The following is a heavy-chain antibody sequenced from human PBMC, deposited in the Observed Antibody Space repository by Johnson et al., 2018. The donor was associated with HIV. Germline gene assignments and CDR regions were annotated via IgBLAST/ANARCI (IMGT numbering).Heavy chain of an antibody. D-gene: IGHD3-16*01. CDR1: GFSFSSYA. Sequence: VQLVESGGGVVQPGRSLRLSCAASGFSFSSYAMHWVRQAPGKGLEWVAVVSYDGSERYYADSVKGRFTISSDSSKNTLYLQMNSLRAEDTAVYYCARGSRYTYDNDDVYLLQAFDIWGQGTMVTVSS. V-gene: IGHV3-30*04. CDR2: VSYDGSER. J-gene: IGHJ3*02. CDR3: ARGSRYTYDNDDVYLLQAFDI.